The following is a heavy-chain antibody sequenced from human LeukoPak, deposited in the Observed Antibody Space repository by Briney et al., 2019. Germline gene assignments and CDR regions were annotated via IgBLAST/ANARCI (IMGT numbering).Heavy chain of an antibody. V-gene: IGHV3-7*03. Sequence: GGSLRLSCAASGFTFSTHWMRWVRQAPGKGLEWVASIKQDGSEENYVDSVKGRFTISRDNAKTSLYLQMNSLRAEDTAVYYCARVVDHDYSDYYLDYWGQGTLVTVSS. D-gene: IGHD4-11*01. CDR2: IKQDGSEE. CDR1: GFTFSTHW. CDR3: ARVVDHDYSDYYLDY. J-gene: IGHJ4*02.